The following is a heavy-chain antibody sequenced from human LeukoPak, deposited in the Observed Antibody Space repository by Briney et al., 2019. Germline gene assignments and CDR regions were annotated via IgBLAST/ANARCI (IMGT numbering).Heavy chain of an antibody. Sequence: PGGSLRLSCAASGFTFGPYSMNWVRQAPGKGLEWVSSIDSSSSSIYYANSVKGRFTISRDNAQNSLYLQMNSLGAEDTAVYYCAREQSGSYSEAFDIWGQGTMVTVSS. J-gene: IGHJ3*02. CDR3: AREQSGSYSEAFDI. V-gene: IGHV3-21*01. CDR1: GFTFGPYS. CDR2: IDSSSSSI. D-gene: IGHD1-26*01.